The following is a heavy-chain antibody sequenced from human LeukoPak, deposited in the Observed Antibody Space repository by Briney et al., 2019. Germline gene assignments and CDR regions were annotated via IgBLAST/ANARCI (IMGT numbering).Heavy chain of an antibody. V-gene: IGHV4-59*08. J-gene: IGHJ4*02. CDR2: VYYSGST. Sequence: ASETLSLTCTVSGGSISSYYWSWIRQPPGKGLEWIGYVYYSGSTNYNPSLKGRVTISVDTSKSQFSLKLTSVTAADTAVYYCARQGDYRYPFDSWGQGTLVTVSS. D-gene: IGHD3-16*02. CDR3: ARQGDYRYPFDS. CDR1: GGSISSYY.